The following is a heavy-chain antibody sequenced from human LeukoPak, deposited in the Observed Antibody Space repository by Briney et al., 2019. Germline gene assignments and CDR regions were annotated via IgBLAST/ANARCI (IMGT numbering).Heavy chain of an antibody. CDR1: GFTFSSYS. CDR3: AGINDYGDTEGGY. J-gene: IGHJ4*02. D-gene: IGHD4-17*01. Sequence: PGGSLRLSCAASGFTFSSYSMNWVRQAPGKGLEWVSSISSSSSYIYYADSVKGRFTISRDNAKNSLYLQMNSLRAEDTAVYYCAGINDYGDTEGGYWGQGTLVTVSS. V-gene: IGHV3-21*01. CDR2: ISSSSSYI.